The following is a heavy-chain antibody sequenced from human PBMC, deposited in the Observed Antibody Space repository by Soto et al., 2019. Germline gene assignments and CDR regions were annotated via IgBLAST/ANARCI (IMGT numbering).Heavy chain of an antibody. CDR1: GFTFSSYG. V-gene: IGHV3-30*18. CDR3: AKDNCVSPICYRLYNWFVP. J-gene: IGHJ5*02. D-gene: IGHD2-2*01. CDR2: IAYDGSNK. Sequence: QVQLVESGGGVVQPGRSLRLSCVASGFTFSSYGMHWVRQAPGKGLEWVAVIAYDGSNKYYADSVKGRFTISRDNSKNTLFLQMNSRRAEDTAVYSCAKDNCVSPICYRLYNWFVPWGQGTLVTVSS.